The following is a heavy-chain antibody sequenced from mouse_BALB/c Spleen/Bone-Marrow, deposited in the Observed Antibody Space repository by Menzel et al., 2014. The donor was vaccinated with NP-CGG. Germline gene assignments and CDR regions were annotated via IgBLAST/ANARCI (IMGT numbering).Heavy chain of an antibody. V-gene: IGHV5-12-2*01. J-gene: IGHJ4*01. Sequence: EVNVVESGGGLVQPGGSLKLSCAASGFTFSSYTMSWVRQTPEKRLEWVAYISNGGGSTYYPDTVKGRFTISRDNDKSTLYLQMSSLKSEDTAMYYCARRVWSRGGDYWGQGTSVTVSS. D-gene: IGHD2-10*02. CDR1: GFTFSSYT. CDR3: ARRVWSRGGDY. CDR2: ISNGGGST.